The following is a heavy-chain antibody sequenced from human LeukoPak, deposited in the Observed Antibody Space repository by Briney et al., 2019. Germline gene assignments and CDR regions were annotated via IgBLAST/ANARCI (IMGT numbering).Heavy chain of an antibody. CDR3: ARGLQGGLEF. CDR2: INPNNGGT. D-gene: IGHD4-11*01. J-gene: IGHJ4*02. V-gene: IGHV1-2*02. CDR1: GYTLSGYY. Sequence: GASVKVSCKASGYTLSGYYLHWVRQAPGQGLEWMGRINPNNGGTNYAQKFQGRVTMTRDTSISTAYMELSRLRSDDTAVCYCARGLQGGLEFRGQGTLVTVSS.